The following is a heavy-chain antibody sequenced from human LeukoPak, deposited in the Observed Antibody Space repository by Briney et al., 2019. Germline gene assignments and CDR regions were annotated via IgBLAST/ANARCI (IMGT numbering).Heavy chain of an antibody. J-gene: IGHJ5*02. D-gene: IGHD3-10*01. Sequence: SETLSLTCTVSGGSISSSSYYWGWIRQPPGKGLEWIGSIYYSGSTYYNPSLKSRVTISVDTSKNQFSLKLSSVTAADTAVYYCARVGRYYYGSGSYQYWFDPWGQGTLVTVSS. CDR1: GGSISSSSYY. CDR3: ARVGRYYYGSGSYQYWFDP. V-gene: IGHV4-39*07. CDR2: IYYSGST.